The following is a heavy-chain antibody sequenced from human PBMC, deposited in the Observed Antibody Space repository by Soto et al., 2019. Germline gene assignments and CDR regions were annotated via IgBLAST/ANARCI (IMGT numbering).Heavy chain of an antibody. V-gene: IGHV3-33*01. CDR1: GFTFSSYG. CDR2: IWYDGSNK. J-gene: IGHJ4*02. CDR3: ARDDLDFEYSSSAMDY. D-gene: IGHD6-6*01. Sequence: GGSLRLSGSASGFTFSSYGMHWVRQAPGKGLEWVAVIWYDGSNKYYADSVKGRFTISRDNYKNKLYLQMNSLRAEDTAVYYCARDDLDFEYSSSAMDYWGQGTLGTVAS.